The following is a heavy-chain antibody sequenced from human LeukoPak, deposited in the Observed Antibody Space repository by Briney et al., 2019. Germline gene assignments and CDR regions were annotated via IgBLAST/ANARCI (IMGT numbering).Heavy chain of an antibody. CDR2: MNPNSGNT. CDR1: GYTFTSYD. Sequence: GASVKVSCTASGYTFTSYDINWVRQATGQGLEWMGWMNPNSGNTGYAQKFQGRVTITSDTSASTTYMELSSLRSEDTAVYYCARGNSAATGFDYWGQGTLVTVSS. CDR3: ARGNSAATGFDY. D-gene: IGHD3-9*01. J-gene: IGHJ4*02. V-gene: IGHV1-8*03.